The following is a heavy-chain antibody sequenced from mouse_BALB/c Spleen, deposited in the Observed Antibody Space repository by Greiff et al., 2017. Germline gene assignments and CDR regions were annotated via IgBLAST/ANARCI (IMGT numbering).Heavy chain of an antibody. CDR3: ARPLYDGYPFAY. D-gene: IGHD2-3*01. CDR2: ISNGGGST. Sequence: DVLLVESGGGLVQPGGSLKLSCAASGFTFSSYTMSWVRQTPEKRLEWVAYISNGGGSTYYPDTVKGRFTISRDNAKNTLYLQMSSLKSEDTAMYYCARPLYDGYPFAYWGQGTLVTVSA. J-gene: IGHJ3*01. CDR1: GFTFSSYT. V-gene: IGHV5-12-2*01.